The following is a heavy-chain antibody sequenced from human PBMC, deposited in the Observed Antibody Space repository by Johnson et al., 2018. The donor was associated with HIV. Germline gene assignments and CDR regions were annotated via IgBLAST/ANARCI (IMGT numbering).Heavy chain of an antibody. CDR3: ARLPSGYSRDGFNV. V-gene: IGHV3-30*04. CDR1: GFSFSSYP. D-gene: IGHD5-18*01. CDR2: TTYDGTNK. Sequence: QVQLVESGGGVVQPGRSLRLSCAASGFSFSSYPMHWVRQAPGKGLEWVAVTTYDGTNKYYADSVKGRFTISRDNSKNTLYLQMNRLRAEDPAVYYCARLPSGYSRDGFNVWGQGTMVTLSS. J-gene: IGHJ3*01.